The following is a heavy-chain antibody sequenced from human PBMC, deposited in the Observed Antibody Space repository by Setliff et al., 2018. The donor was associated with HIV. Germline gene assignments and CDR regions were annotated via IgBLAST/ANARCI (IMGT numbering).Heavy chain of an antibody. V-gene: IGHV4-39*07. CDR3: ARGARLLAAYSDRWDYFYMAV. CDR2: INHSGST. Sequence: PSETLSLTCTVSGGSISSSSYYWNWFRQYPGKGLEWIGGINHSGSTHYNPSLKSRFIISVDTSKNQFSLKVNSMTAADTAVYYCARGARLLAAYSDRWDYFYMAVWGKGTTVTVSS. CDR1: GGSISSSSYY. J-gene: IGHJ6*03. D-gene: IGHD1-26*01.